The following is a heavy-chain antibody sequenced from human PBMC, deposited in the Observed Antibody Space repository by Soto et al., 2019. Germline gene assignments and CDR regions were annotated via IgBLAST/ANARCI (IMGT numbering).Heavy chain of an antibody. CDR2: ISWNSGSI. CDR3: AKDIRAARFHYYYYMDV. Sequence: GGSLRLSCAASGFTFDDYAMHWVRQAPGKGLEWVSGISWNSGSIGYADSVKGRFTISRDNAKNSLYLQMNSLRAEDTALYYCAKDIRAARFHYYYYMDVWGKGTTVTVSS. J-gene: IGHJ6*03. CDR1: GFTFDDYA. V-gene: IGHV3-9*01. D-gene: IGHD6-6*01.